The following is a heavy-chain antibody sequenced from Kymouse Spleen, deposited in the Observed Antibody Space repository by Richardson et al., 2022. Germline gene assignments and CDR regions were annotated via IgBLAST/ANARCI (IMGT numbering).Heavy chain of an antibody. J-gene: IGHJ5*02. D-gene: IGHD3-10*01. CDR1: GGSFSGYY. Sequence: QVQLQQWGAGLLKPSETLSLTCAVYGGSFSGYYWSWIRQPPGKGLEWIGEINHSGSTNYNPSLKSRVTISVDTSKNQFSLKLSSVTAADTAVYYCARITMVRGVIINWFDPWGQGTLVTVSS. V-gene: IGHV4-34*01. CDR2: INHSGST. CDR3: ARITMVRGVIINWFDP.